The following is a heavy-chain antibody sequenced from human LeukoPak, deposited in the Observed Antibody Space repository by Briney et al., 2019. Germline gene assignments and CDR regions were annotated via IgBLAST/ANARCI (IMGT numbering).Heavy chain of an antibody. CDR1: GGSISSYY. Sequence: SETLSLTCTVSGGSISSYYWSWIRQPPGKGLEWIGYLYYSVSTNYIPSLKSRVTISVDTSKNQFSLKLSSVTAADTAVYYCARLGYSSGSVDYWGQGTLVTVSS. CDR3: ARLGYSSGSVDY. V-gene: IGHV4-59*01. D-gene: IGHD5-18*01. J-gene: IGHJ4*02. CDR2: LYYSVST.